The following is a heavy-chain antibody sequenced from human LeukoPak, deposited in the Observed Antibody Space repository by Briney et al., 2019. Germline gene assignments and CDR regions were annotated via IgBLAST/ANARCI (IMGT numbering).Heavy chain of an antibody. D-gene: IGHD2-15*01. J-gene: IGHJ4*03. Sequence: GGSLRLSCAASGFTFTSYSMNWVRQAPGKGLEWVSSIRSSSTYIYYADSVTGRFTISRDNAKNSLFLQMNSLRAEDTAVYYCARAGYCSGGNCYLDYWGQGTLVTVSS. CDR2: IRSSSTYI. CDR3: ARAGYCSGGNCYLDY. CDR1: GFTFTSYS. V-gene: IGHV3-21*06.